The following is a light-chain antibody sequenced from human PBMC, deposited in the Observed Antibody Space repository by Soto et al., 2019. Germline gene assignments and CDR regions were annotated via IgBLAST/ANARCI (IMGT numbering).Light chain of an antibody. V-gene: IGLV2-14*02. J-gene: IGLJ2*01. CDR3: SSYTGSSTNTVV. CDR1: SSDVGGYDL. CDR2: EGN. Sequence: QSALTQPASVSASPGQSITISCTGTSSDVGGYDLVSWYQQRPGKAPKLMIYEGNKRPSGVSNRFSGSKSGNTASLTISGLQAEDEAEYYCSSYTGSSTNTVVFGGGTKLTVL.